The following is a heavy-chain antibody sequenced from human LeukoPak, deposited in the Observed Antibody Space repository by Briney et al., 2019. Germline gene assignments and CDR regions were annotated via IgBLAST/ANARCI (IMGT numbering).Heavy chain of an antibody. CDR3: AKDKLAYYYYIDV. J-gene: IGHJ6*03. V-gene: IGHV3-23*01. CDR1: GFPFSSYA. Sequence: GGSLRLSCAASGFPFSSYAMSWVRQAPGKGLEWVSAISGSGGSTYYADSVKGRFTISRDNSKNTLYMQMNSLRAEDTAVYYCAKDKLAYYYYIDVWGKGTTVTVSS. D-gene: IGHD1-1*01. CDR2: ISGSGGST.